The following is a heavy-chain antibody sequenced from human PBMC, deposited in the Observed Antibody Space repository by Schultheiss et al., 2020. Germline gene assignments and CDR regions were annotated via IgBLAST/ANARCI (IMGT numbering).Heavy chain of an antibody. J-gene: IGHJ6*02. D-gene: IGHD2-2*01. Sequence: SETLSLTCTVSGGSISSYYWSWIRQPPGKGLEWIGYIYYSGSTNYNPSLKSRVTISVDTSKNQFSLKLSSVTAADTAVYYCARVPAPHYYYGMDVWGQGTTVTVYS. V-gene: IGHV4-59*12. CDR1: GGSISSYY. CDR3: ARVPAPHYYYGMDV. CDR2: IYYSGST.